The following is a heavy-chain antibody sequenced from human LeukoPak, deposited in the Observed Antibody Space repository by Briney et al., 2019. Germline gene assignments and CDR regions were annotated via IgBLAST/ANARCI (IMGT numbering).Heavy chain of an antibody. CDR3: ARDIWPCTNSGYDYISGS. CDR1: GYTFTSYD. CDR2: INPSGGST. J-gene: IGHJ5*02. Sequence: ASVKVSCKASGYTFTSYDINWVRQATGQGLEWMGIINPSGGSTSYAQKFQGRVTMTRDTSTSTVYMELSSLRSEDTAVYYCARDIWPCTNSGYDYISGSWGQGTLVTVSS. V-gene: IGHV1-46*01. D-gene: IGHD5-12*01.